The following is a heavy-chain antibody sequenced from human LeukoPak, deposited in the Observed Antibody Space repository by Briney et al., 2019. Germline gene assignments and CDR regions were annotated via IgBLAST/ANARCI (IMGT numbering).Heavy chain of an antibody. CDR1: GFTFSSYW. CDR2: IKQDGSEK. CDR3: ARGKTVVVTAPDYPEYFQH. Sequence: PGGSLRLSCAASGFTFSSYWMSWVRQAPGKGLEWVANIKQDGSEKYYVDSVQGRFTISRDNAKNSLYLQMNSLRAEDTAVYYCARGKTVVVTAPDYPEYFQHWGQGTLVTVSS. D-gene: IGHD2-21*02. V-gene: IGHV3-7*01. J-gene: IGHJ1*01.